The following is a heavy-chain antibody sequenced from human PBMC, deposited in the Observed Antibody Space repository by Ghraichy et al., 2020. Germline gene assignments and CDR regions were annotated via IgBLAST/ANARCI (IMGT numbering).Heavy chain of an antibody. CDR3: AKKPRSGTTRYHYYAMDV. CDR2: ISGGATST. J-gene: IGHJ6*02. CDR1: GFTFSSYA. D-gene: IGHD3-10*01. V-gene: IGHV3-23*01. Sequence: GGSLRLSCATSGFTFSSYAMSWVRQAPGKGLEWVSCISGGATSTYYIDSVKGRFTISRDNSKNTLYLHMNSLRAEDTAVYYCAKKPRSGTTRYHYYAMDVWGQGTTVTVSS.